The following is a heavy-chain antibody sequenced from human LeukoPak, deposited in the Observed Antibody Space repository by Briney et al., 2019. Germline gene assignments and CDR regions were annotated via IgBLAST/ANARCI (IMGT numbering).Heavy chain of an antibody. CDR2: ISYDGSNK. CDR3: AKDREDGYNYGHFDY. J-gene: IGHJ4*02. Sequence: GGSLRLSCAASGSTFSSYGMHWVRQAPGKGLEWVAAISYDGSNKYYVDSVKGRFTISRDNSKNTLYLQMNSLRAEDTAVYYCAKDREDGYNYGHFDYWGQGTLVTVSS. V-gene: IGHV3-30*18. D-gene: IGHD5-24*01. CDR1: GSTFSSYG.